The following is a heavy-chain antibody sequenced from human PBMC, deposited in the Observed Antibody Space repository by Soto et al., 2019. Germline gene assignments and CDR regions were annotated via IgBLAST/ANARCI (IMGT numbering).Heavy chain of an antibody. CDR3: AREITIFGVVPDAFDI. Sequence: ASVKVSCKASGYTFTSYYMHWVRQAPGQGLEWMGIINPSGGSTSYAQKFQGRVTMTRDTSTSTVYVELSSLRSEDTAVYYCAREITIFGVVPDAFDIWGQGTMVTVSS. CDR1: GYTFTSYY. CDR2: INPSGGST. J-gene: IGHJ3*02. D-gene: IGHD3-3*01. V-gene: IGHV1-46*01.